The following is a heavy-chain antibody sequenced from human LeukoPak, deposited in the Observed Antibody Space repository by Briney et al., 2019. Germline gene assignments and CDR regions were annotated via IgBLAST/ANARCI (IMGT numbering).Heavy chain of an antibody. Sequence: QPGGSLRLSCAASGFTVSSNYMSWVRQAPGKGLEWVSVIYSGGSTYYADSVKGRFTISRDNSKNTLYLQMNSLRAEDTAVYYCASNPPYSSSGLDYWGQGTLVTVSS. CDR1: GFTVSSNY. J-gene: IGHJ4*02. V-gene: IGHV3-53*01. CDR2: IYSGGST. D-gene: IGHD6-13*01. CDR3: ASNPPYSSSGLDY.